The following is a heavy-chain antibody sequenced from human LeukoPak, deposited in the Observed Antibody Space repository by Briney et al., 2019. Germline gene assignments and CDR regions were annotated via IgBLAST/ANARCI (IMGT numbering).Heavy chain of an antibody. V-gene: IGHV4-61*05. CDR2: IYYSGST. CDR3: ARKADSSGYYYTPGAFDI. D-gene: IGHD3-22*01. CDR1: GGSISSSSYY. J-gene: IGHJ3*02. Sequence: PSETLSLTCTVSGGSISSSSYYWGWIRQPPGKGLEWIGYIYYSGSTNYNPSLKSRVTISVDTSKNQFSLKLSSVTAADTAVYYCARKADSSGYYYTPGAFDIWGQGTMVTVSS.